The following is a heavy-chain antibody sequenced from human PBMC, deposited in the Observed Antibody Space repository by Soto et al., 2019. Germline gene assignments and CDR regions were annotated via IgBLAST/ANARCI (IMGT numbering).Heavy chain of an antibody. CDR3: ARVRDIVVVPAAGGWFDP. Sequence: QVQLVQSGAEVKKPGASVKVSCKASGYTFTSYGISWVRQAPGQGLEWMGWISAYNGNTNYAQKLQGRVTMTTATSTSTAYMELRSLRSDDTAVYYCARVRDIVVVPAAGGWFDPWGQGTLVTVSS. CDR1: GYTFTSYG. J-gene: IGHJ5*02. V-gene: IGHV1-18*01. CDR2: ISAYNGNT. D-gene: IGHD2-2*01.